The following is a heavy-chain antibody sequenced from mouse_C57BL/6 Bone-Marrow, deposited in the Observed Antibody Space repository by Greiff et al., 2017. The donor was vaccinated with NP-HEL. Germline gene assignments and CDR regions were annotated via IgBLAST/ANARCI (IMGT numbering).Heavy chain of an antibody. CDR2: ISGGGGNT. J-gene: IGHJ2*01. CDR1: GFTFSSYT. Sequence: EVHLVESGGGLVKPGGSLKLSCAASGFTFSSYTMSWVRQTPEKRLEWVATISGGGGNTYYPDSVKGRFTISRDNAKNTLYLQMSSLRSEDTALYYCARQLLPHFDYWGQGTTLTVSS. V-gene: IGHV5-9*01. CDR3: ARQLLPHFDY. D-gene: IGHD2-3*01.